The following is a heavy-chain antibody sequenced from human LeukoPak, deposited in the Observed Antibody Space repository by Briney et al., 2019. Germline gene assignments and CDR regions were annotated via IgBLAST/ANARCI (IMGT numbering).Heavy chain of an antibody. CDR3: ARCDSSEGAFDI. J-gene: IGHJ3*02. V-gene: IGHV1-18*01. D-gene: IGHD3-22*01. CDR2: ISAYNGNT. CDR1: GYTFTNYG. Sequence: ASVKVSCKASGYTFTNYGISWVRQAPGQGLERMGWISAYNGNTNYAQKLQGRVTMTTDTSTSTAYMELRSLRSDDTAVYYCARCDSSEGAFDIWGQGTMVTVSS.